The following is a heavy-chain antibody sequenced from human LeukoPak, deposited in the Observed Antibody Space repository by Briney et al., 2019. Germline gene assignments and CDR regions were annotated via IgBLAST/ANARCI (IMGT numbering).Heavy chain of an antibody. CDR1: GYTLTELS. D-gene: IGHD1-26*01. CDR3: GCSGSYDFDI. CDR2: FDPEDGET. V-gene: IGHV1-24*01. Sequence: GASVKVSCKVSGYTLTELSMHWVRQAPGKGPEWMGGFDPEDGETIYAQKFQGRVTMTEDTSTDTAYMELSSLRSEDTAVYYCGCSGSYDFDIWGQGTMVTVSS. J-gene: IGHJ3*02.